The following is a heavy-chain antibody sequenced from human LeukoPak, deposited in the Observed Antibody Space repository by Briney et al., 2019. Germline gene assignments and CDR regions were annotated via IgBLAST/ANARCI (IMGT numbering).Heavy chain of an antibody. CDR2: FDPEDGET. J-gene: IGHJ4*02. CDR1: GYTLTEFS. CDR3: ALGGAARGNYFDY. D-gene: IGHD6-6*01. Sequence: GASVKVSCKVSGYTLTEFSMHWVRQAPGQGLEWMGGFDPEDGETIYAQKFQGRVTMTEDTSTDTAYMELSSLRSEDTAVYYCALGGAARGNYFDYWGQGTLVTVSS. V-gene: IGHV1-24*01.